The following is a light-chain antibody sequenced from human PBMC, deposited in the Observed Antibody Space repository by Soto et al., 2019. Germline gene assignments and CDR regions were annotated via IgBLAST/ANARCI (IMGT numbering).Light chain of an antibody. CDR2: DAS. CDR1: QDISNY. Sequence: DIQMTQSPSSLSASVGDRVTITCQASQDISNYLNWYQQKPGKAPKLLIYDASNLETGVPSRFSGSGYGTDFTFTISSLQHEDIAKYYCQQYDNLPLTFGGGTKVEIK. CDR3: QQYDNLPLT. J-gene: IGKJ4*01. V-gene: IGKV1-33*01.